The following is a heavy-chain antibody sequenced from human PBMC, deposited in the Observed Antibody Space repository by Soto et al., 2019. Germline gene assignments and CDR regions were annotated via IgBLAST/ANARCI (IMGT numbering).Heavy chain of an antibody. D-gene: IGHD2-15*01. Sequence: GGSLRLSCAASGFTFSSYAMSWVRQAPGKGLEWVSGVSGSGGSTYYADSVKGRFTFSRDNSKSALFLQMKSLRAEDTAVYYCAKDRLLRGYCSGGSCFSWFDPWGQGALVTVSS. J-gene: IGHJ5*02. CDR2: VSGSGGST. V-gene: IGHV3-23*01. CDR3: AKDRLLRGYCSGGSCFSWFDP. CDR1: GFTFSSYA.